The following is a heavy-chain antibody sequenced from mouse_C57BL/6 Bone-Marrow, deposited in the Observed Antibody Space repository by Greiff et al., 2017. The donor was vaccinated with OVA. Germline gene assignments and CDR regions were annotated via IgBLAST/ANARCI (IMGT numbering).Heavy chain of an antibody. CDR2: IDPEDGDT. V-gene: IGHV14-1*01. J-gene: IGHJ3*01. CDR3: TTKIGFAY. CDR1: GFNIKDYY. Sequence: VQLQQSGAELVRPGASVKLSCTASGFNIKDYYMHWVKPRPEQGLEWIGRIDPEDGDTEYAPKVQGKATMTADTSSNTAYLQLSSLTAEDTAFYYCTTKIGFAYWGQGTLVTVSA.